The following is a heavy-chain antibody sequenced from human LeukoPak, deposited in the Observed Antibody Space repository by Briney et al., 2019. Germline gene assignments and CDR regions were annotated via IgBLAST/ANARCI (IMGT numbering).Heavy chain of an antibody. CDR3: ARDGVGGFDY. J-gene: IGHJ4*02. D-gene: IGHD1-26*01. CDR1: GFTVSSNY. CDR2: IYGGGST. V-gene: IGHV3-53*04. Sequence: GGSLRLSCAASGFTVSSNYMSWVRQAPGKGLEWVSIIYGGGSTYYADSVMGRFTISRHNSKNTLYLQMNSLGPEDTAVYYCARDGVGGFDYWGQGTLVTVSS.